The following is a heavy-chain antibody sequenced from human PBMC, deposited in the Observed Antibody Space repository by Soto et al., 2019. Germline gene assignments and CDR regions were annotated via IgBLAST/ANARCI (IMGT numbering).Heavy chain of an antibody. CDR3: TTADRVVPAAIISYYFDY. Sequence: GGSLRLSCAASGFTFSNAWMNWVRQAPGKGLEWVGRIKSKTDGGTTDYAAPVKGRFTISRDDSKNTLYLQMNSLKTEDTAVYYCTTADRVVPAAIISYYFDYWGQGTLVTVSS. V-gene: IGHV3-15*07. CDR2: IKSKTDGGTT. D-gene: IGHD2-2*01. J-gene: IGHJ4*02. CDR1: GFTFSNAW.